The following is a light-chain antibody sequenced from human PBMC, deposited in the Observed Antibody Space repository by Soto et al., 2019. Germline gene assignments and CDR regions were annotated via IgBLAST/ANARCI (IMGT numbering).Light chain of an antibody. J-gene: IGLJ3*02. CDR2: SND. CDR1: SSNIGSNT. Sequence: QSVLTQAPSASGTPGQRVTISCSGSSSNIGSNTVSWYQQVPGTAPKLLIYSNDQRPSGVPDRFSGSKSGTSASLAIGGLQSEDEADYYCAACDDSLNGWVFGGGTKLTVL. V-gene: IGLV1-44*01. CDR3: AACDDSLNGWV.